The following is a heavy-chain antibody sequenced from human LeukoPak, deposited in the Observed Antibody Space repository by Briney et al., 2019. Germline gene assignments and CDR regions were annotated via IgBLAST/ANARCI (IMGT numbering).Heavy chain of an antibody. CDR2: TNPNSGNT. CDR1: GYTFTSYD. D-gene: IGHD6-19*01. CDR3: ARGGQWLRYFDY. Sequence: ASVKVSCKASGYTFTSYDINWVRQATGQGLEWMGWTNPNSGNTGYAQKFQGRVTMTRNTSISTAYMELSSLRSEDTAVYYCARGGQWLRYFDYWGQGTLVTVSS. V-gene: IGHV1-8*01. J-gene: IGHJ4*02.